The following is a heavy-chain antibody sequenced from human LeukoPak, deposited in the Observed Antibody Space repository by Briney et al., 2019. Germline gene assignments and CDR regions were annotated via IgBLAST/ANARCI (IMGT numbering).Heavy chain of an antibody. D-gene: IGHD6-19*01. J-gene: IGHJ4*02. CDR3: ARGVAVADLYFDY. Sequence: ASVKVSCKASGYTFTSYGISWVRQAPGQGLEWMGIINPSGGSTSYAQKFQGRVTMTRDTSTSTVYMELSSLRSEDTAVYYCARGVAVADLYFDYWGQGTLVTVSS. CDR2: INPSGGST. CDR1: GYTFTSYG. V-gene: IGHV1-46*01.